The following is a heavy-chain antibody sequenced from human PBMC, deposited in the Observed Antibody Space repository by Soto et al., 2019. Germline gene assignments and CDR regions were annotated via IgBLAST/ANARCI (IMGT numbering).Heavy chain of an antibody. CDR3: ASDPGIAAAGMDY. V-gene: IGHV3-48*04. CDR2: ISSSSSRI. D-gene: IGHD6-25*01. Sequence: EVQLVESGGGLIQPGGSLRLSCAASGFSFNTYAMNWVRQAPGKGLEWISYISSSSSRIYYADSVKGRFTLSRDNAKKSLYLQMNSLRADDTAVYYCASDPGIAAAGMDYWGQGTLVTVSS. CDR1: GFSFNTYA. J-gene: IGHJ4*02.